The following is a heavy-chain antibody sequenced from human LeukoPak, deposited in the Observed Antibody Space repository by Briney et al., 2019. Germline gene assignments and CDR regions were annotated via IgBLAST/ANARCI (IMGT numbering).Heavy chain of an antibody. J-gene: IGHJ5*02. CDR1: GGSISSGDYC. CDR3: ARVEAAAGPLNSFWFDP. V-gene: IGHV4-30-4*01. CDR2: IYYSGST. Sequence: SETLSLTCTVSGGSISSGDYCWSWIRQPPGKGLEWIGYIYYSGSTYYNPSLKSRVTISVDTSKNQFSLKLSSVTAADTAVYYCARVEAAAGPLNSFWFDPWGQGTLVTVSS. D-gene: IGHD6-13*01.